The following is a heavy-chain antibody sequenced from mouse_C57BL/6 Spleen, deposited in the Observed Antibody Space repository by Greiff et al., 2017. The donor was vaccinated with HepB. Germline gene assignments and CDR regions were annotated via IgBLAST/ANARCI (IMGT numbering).Heavy chain of an antibody. CDR3: ARHEEGANWDSTFGFDY. CDR2: FYPGSGSI. V-gene: IGHV1-62-2*01. Sequence: QVQLQQSGAELVKPGASVKLSCKASGYTFTEYTIHWVKQRSGQGLEWIGWFYPGSGSIKYNEKFKDKATLTADKSSSTVYMELSRLTSEDSAVYFCARHEEGANWDSTFGFDYWGQGTTLTVSS. J-gene: IGHJ2*01. D-gene: IGHD4-1*01. CDR1: GYTFTEYT.